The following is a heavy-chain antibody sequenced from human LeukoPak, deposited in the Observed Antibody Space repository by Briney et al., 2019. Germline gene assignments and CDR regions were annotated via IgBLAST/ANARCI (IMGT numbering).Heavy chain of an antibody. CDR3: AREWELDY. CDR1: GFTFDDYA. Sequence: PGGSLRLSCAASGFTFDDYAMHWVRQAPGKGLEWVSGISGRGTSTYYADSVKGRFTISRDNSKNTLYLQMNSLRAEDTAVYYCAREWELDYWGQGTLVTVSS. CDR2: ISGRGTST. V-gene: IGHV3-23*01. J-gene: IGHJ4*02. D-gene: IGHD1-26*01.